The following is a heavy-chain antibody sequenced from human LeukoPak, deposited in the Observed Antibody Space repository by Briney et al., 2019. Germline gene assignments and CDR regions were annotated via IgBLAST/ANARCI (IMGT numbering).Heavy chain of an antibody. J-gene: IGHJ4*02. D-gene: IGHD2-15*01. CDR2: VNDRGTT. Sequence: SETLSRTCAVYGDSFSGYYWSWIRQSPGTGLEWIGEVNDRGTTNYNPNLKSRVTISVVTSSNQFSLRLTSVTAADTAIYFCATRRGGPYPYYFDHWDQRALVTVSS. CDR3: ATRRGGPYPYYFDH. V-gene: IGHV4-34*01. CDR1: GDSFSGYY.